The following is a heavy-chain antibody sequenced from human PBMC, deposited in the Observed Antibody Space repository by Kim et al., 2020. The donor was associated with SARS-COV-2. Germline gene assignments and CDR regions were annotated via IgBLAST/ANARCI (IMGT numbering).Heavy chain of an antibody. J-gene: IGHJ4*02. Sequence: GGSLRLSCAASGFTFSNAWMSWVRQAPGKGLEWVGRIKSKTDGGTTDYAAPVKGRFTISRDDSKNTLYLQMNSLKTEDTAVYYCTMPYYDFWSGYSGLFDDWGQGTRVTVSS. D-gene: IGHD3-3*01. CDR3: TMPYYDFWSGYSGLFDD. V-gene: IGHV3-15*01. CDR1: GFTFSNAW. CDR2: IKSKTDGGTT.